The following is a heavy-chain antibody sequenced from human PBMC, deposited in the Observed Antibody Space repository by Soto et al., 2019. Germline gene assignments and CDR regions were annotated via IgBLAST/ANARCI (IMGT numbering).Heavy chain of an antibody. J-gene: IGHJ4*02. CDR3: ARGPQAYCGGDCYLGY. Sequence: QVQLQESGPGLVKPSETLSLTCTVSGGSISSYYWSWIRQPPGKGLEWIGYIYYSGSTNYNPSLKSRVTISGDTSKNQFSLKLSSVTAADTAVYYCARGPQAYCGGDCYLGYWGQGTLVTVSS. D-gene: IGHD2-21*02. CDR1: GGSISSYY. CDR2: IYYSGST. V-gene: IGHV4-59*01.